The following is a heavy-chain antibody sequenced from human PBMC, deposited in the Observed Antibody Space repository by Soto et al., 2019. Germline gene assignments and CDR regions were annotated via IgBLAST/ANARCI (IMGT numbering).Heavy chain of an antibody. CDR3: ASATVVAATFDF. J-gene: IGHJ4*02. V-gene: IGHV3-21*01. D-gene: IGHD2-15*01. CDR2: ISSGSSNI. Sequence: VGSLRLSCAASGFAFRSYNMNWVRQAPGKGLEWVASISSGSSNIYYADSVKGRFTISRDNAKNSLFLQMDSLRAEDSAVYYCASATVVAATFDFWGQGTLVIVSS. CDR1: GFAFRSYN.